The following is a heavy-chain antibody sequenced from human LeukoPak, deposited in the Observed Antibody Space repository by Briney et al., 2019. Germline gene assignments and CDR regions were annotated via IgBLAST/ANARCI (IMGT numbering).Heavy chain of an antibody. D-gene: IGHD2-2*01. CDR3: ARDSGPLVVVPAAIRVGSWFDP. Sequence: SETLSLTCTVSGGSISSRSYYWGWIRQPPGKGLEWIGSIYYSGSTYYNPSLKSRVTISVDTSKNQFSLKLSSVTAADTAVYYCARDSGPLVVVPAAIRVGSWFDPWGQGTLVTVSS. CDR1: GGSISSRSYY. J-gene: IGHJ5*02. CDR2: IYYSGST. V-gene: IGHV4-39*07.